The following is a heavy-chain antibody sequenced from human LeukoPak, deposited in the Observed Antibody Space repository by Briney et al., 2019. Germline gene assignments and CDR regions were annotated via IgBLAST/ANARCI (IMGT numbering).Heavy chain of an antibody. CDR3: ARGGYSSGWSRVYYYYYGMDV. D-gene: IGHD6-19*01. CDR2: INHSGST. V-gene: IGHV4-34*01. CDR1: GGSFSGYY. J-gene: IGHJ6*02. Sequence: SETLSLTCAVYGGSFSGYYWSWIRQPPGKGLEWIGEINHSGSTNYNPSLKSRVTISVDTSKNQFSLKLSSVTAADTAVYYCARGGYSSGWSRVYYYYYGMDVWGQGTTVTVSS.